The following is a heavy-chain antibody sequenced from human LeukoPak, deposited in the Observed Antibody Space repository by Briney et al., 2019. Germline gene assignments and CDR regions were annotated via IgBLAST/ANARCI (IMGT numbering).Heavy chain of an antibody. D-gene: IGHD6-13*01. CDR1: GYSISSGYY. Sequence: SETLSLTCTVSGYSISSGYYWGWIRQPPGKGLEWIGNIYYSGSTNYNPSLKSRVTISVDTSKNQFSLKLSSVTAADTAVYYCARHRRQQRVFDYWGQGTLVTVSS. CDR3: ARHRRQQRVFDY. CDR2: IYYSGST. J-gene: IGHJ4*02. V-gene: IGHV4-38-2*02.